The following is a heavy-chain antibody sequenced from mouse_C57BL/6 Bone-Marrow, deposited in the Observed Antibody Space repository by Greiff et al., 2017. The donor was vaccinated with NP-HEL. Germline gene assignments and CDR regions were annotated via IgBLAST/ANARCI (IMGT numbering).Heavy chain of an antibody. Sequence: QVQLQQSGAELVRPGASVKLSCKASGYTFTDYYINWVKQRPGQGLEWIARIYPGSGNTYYNEKFKGKATLTAEKSSSTAYMQLSSLTSEDSAVYFCAREGAWDYWGQGTTLTVSS. CDR1: GYTFTDYY. CDR3: AREGAWDY. V-gene: IGHV1-76*01. CDR2: IYPGSGNT. J-gene: IGHJ2*01.